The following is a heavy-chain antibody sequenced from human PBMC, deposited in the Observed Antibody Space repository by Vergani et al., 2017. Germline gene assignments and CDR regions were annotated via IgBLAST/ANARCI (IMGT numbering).Heavy chain of an antibody. CDR3: ATPQTVTTGGMEV. CDR2: ISSGGGDI. D-gene: IGHD4-17*01. V-gene: IGHV3-23*01. Sequence: EVQLLESGGGLVQPGGSRRLSCAGAGFTFDTYTMAYVRQAPGKGLEWVATISSGGGDIFYADSVKGRFTISRDNSKNTLFLQMNSLKDEDTAVYYCATPQTVTTGGMEVWGQGTTVIVSS. J-gene: IGHJ6*02. CDR1: GFTFDTYT.